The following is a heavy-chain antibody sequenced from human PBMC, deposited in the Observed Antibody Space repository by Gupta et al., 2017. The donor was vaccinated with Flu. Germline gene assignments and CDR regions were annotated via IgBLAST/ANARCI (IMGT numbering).Heavy chain of an antibody. V-gene: IGHV3-30*18. Sequence: MHWVRQAPGKGLEWVGLISFDGTKKNYGDSVRGRFTISRDKAKNMVFLDMTDLRGDDTAVYYCAKDEGGGYAAYRMDVWGQGTTVIVS. CDR3: AKDEGGGYAAYRMDV. J-gene: IGHJ6*02. D-gene: IGHD2-15*01. CDR2: ISFDGTKK.